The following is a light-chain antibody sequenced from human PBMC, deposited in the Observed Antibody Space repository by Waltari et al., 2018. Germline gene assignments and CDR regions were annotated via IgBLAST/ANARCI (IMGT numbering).Light chain of an antibody. J-gene: IGLJ3*02. CDR2: EVI. V-gene: IGLV2-14*01. CDR3: SSYTSSSTLWV. CDR1: SSDVGGYKH. Sequence: QSARTQPASVSGSAGQAITLSCTGPSSDVGGYKHFACYHQHPGKAPKLMIYEVINRPSGVSNRFSCSKSGNTASLTISGLQAEDDADYYCSSYTSSSTLWVFGGGTKLTVL.